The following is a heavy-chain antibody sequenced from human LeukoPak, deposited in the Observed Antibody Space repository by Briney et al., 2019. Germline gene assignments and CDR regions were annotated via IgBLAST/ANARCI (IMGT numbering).Heavy chain of an antibody. D-gene: IGHD3-22*01. CDR2: FTAATT. CDR1: GGTFSSYA. J-gene: IGHJ3*01. Sequence: ASVKVSCKASGGTFSSYAINWVRQAPGQGLEWMGRFTAATTSYAKHLQDRVSMSTDTATNTAYLEVRSLTSDDTAVYYCCRPMTALPVRGAFDLWGQGTMVTVAS. CDR3: CRPMTALPVRGAFDL. V-gene: IGHV1-18*01.